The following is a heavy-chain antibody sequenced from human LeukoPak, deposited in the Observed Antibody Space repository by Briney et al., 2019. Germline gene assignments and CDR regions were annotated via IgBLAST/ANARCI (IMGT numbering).Heavy chain of an antibody. Sequence: PSETLSLTCTVSGGSISSGDYYWTWIRQPPGKGLEWIGYIYHSGSTHYNPSLKSRVTISVDRSKNQFSLKLSSVTAADTAVYYCARDYGIRLFYVDVWGKGTTVTVSS. CDR2: IYHSGST. D-gene: IGHD1-14*01. CDR1: GGSISSGDYY. V-gene: IGHV4-30-2*01. CDR3: ARDYGIRLFYVDV. J-gene: IGHJ6*03.